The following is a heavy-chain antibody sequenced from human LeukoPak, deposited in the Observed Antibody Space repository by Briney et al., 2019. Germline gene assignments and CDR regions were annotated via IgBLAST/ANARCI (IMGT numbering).Heavy chain of an antibody. CDR2: ISGGGGST. D-gene: IGHD4-17*01. CDR3: AKDPTNDYGDYYFDY. J-gene: IGHJ4*02. V-gene: IGHV3-23*01. CDR1: GFTFSSNA. Sequence: GGSLRLSCAASGFTFSSNAMSWVRQAPGKGLEWVSAISGGGGSTYYADSVKGRFTISRDNSKNTLYLQMNSLRAEDTAVYYCAKDPTNDYGDYYFDYWGQGTLVTVSS.